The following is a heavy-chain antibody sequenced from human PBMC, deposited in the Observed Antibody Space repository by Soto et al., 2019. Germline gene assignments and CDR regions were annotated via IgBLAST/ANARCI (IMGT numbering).Heavy chain of an antibody. CDR1: GYTFTVYY. J-gene: IGHJ5*02. Sequence: QVRLLQSGAEVKKPGASVKVSCRTSGYTFTVYYVHWVRQAPGRGLQWMGWINPNSGDTHYLPEFQGRVTITRDTSSATAYLELSALKSDDTAVYYCTRGPAAGTEDWFDPWGQGTRVTVSS. CDR3: TRGPAAGTEDWFDP. D-gene: IGHD6-13*01. V-gene: IGHV1-2*02. CDR2: INPNSGDT.